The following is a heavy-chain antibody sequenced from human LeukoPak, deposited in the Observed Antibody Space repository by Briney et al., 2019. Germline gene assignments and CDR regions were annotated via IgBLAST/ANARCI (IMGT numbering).Heavy chain of an antibody. J-gene: IGHJ3*02. D-gene: IGHD3-3*01. CDR2: ISNDGSNT. Sequence: GGSLRLSCAASGFNSTTYGTHWVRQAPGRGLEWVAVISNDGSNTYYGDSVKGRFTISRDASKNMLYLQMNSLKVEDTALYYCAKMSIDYDFWSAFDIWGQGTTVTVSS. CDR1: GFNSTTYG. CDR3: AKMSIDYDFWSAFDI. V-gene: IGHV3-30*18.